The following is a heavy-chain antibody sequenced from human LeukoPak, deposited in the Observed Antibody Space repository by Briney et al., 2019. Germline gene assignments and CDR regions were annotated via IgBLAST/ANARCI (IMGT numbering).Heavy chain of an antibody. J-gene: IGHJ4*02. CDR3: ASPKPDY. CDR1: GFTFSSWY. Sequence: PGGSVRLSCAASGFTFSSWYMYWVRQRPGKGLEWLCRITSDGTTSFYADAVKGRFTISRDNAKNTLYLQMNSLTDEDTAVYYCASPKPDYWGQGTLVTVSS. V-gene: IGHV3-74*01. CDR2: ITSDGTTS.